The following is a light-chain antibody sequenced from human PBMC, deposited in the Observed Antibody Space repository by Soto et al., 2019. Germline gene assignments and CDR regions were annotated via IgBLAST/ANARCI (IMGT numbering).Light chain of an antibody. V-gene: IGLV2-14*01. CDR1: SSDVGGYNY. Sequence: QSALTQPASVSGSPGQSITISCTRTSSDVGGYNYVSWYQQHPGKAPKLMIYDVSNRPSGVSNRFSGSKSGNTASLTISGLQAEDEADYYCSSYTSSSIVVFGGGTKLTVL. J-gene: IGLJ2*01. CDR3: SSYTSSSIVV. CDR2: DVS.